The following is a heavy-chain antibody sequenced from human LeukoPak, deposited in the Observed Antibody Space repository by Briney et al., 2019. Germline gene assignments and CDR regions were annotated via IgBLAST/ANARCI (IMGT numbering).Heavy chain of an antibody. J-gene: IGHJ4*02. V-gene: IGHV1-2*02. D-gene: IGHD4-17*01. Sequence: ASVKVSCKASGYTFTGYYIHWVRQALAQGLEWMGWINPNSGGTNYAQKFQGRVTMTRDTSISTAYMELSSLRSDDTAVYYCARATLPRSDDYAFDYWGQGTLVTVSS. CDR3: ARATLPRSDDYAFDY. CDR1: GYTFTGYY. CDR2: INPNSGGT.